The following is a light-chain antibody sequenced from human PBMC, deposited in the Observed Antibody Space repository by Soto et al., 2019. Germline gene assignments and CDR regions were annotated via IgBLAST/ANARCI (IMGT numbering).Light chain of an antibody. CDR3: LQHSTYPLT. CDR2: TTS. Sequence: DIQVTQSPSSVSASVGDRVTITCRASQGIGNDLNWYQQKPGKAPKRLIFTTSNLQNGVPSRFSGSGSGTEFTLTITSLQPEDFATYYCLQHSTYPLTFGGGTKVDI. J-gene: IGKJ4*01. V-gene: IGKV1-17*01. CDR1: QGIGND.